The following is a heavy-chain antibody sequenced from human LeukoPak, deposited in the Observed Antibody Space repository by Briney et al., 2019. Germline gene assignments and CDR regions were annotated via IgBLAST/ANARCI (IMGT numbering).Heavy chain of an antibody. V-gene: IGHV3-21*04. D-gene: IGHD2-15*01. CDR1: GFTFSSYS. Sequence: PGGSLRLSCAASGFTFSSYSMNWVRQAPGKGLEWVSSISSSSSYVYYADSVKGRFTISRDNAKNSLYLQMNSLRAEDTAVYYCAKAGYCSGGSCYYQTKELDFDYWGQGTLVTVSS. J-gene: IGHJ4*02. CDR3: AKAGYCSGGSCYYQTKELDFDY. CDR2: ISSSSSYV.